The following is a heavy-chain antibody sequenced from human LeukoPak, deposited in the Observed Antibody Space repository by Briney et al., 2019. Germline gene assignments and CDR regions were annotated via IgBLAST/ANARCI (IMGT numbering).Heavy chain of an antibody. CDR2: INPSGGST. Sequence: ASVKVSCKASGYTFTSYYTHWVRQAPGQGLEWMGIINPSGGSTSYAQKFQGRVTMTRDTSTSTAYMELSSLRSEDTAVYYCAVDCSSTSCYSDAFDIWGQGTMVTVSS. CDR3: AVDCSSTSCYSDAFDI. CDR1: GYTFTSYY. D-gene: IGHD2-2*01. J-gene: IGHJ3*02. V-gene: IGHV1-46*01.